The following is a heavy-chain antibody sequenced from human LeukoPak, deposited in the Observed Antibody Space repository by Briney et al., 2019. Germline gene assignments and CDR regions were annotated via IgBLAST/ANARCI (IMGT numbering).Heavy chain of an antibody. Sequence: GRSLRLSCAASGFTFSSYAMHWVRQAPGKGLEWVAVISYDGSNKYYADSVKGRFTISRDNSKNTLYLQMNSLRAEDTAVYYCARVRLVLQYYGMDVWGQGTTVTVSS. CDR2: ISYDGSNK. D-gene: IGHD6-19*01. CDR3: ARVRLVLQYYGMDV. V-gene: IGHV3-30-3*01. CDR1: GFTFSSYA. J-gene: IGHJ6*02.